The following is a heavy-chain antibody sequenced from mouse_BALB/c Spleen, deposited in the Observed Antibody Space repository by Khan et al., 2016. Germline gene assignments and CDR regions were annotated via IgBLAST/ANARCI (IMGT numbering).Heavy chain of an antibody. CDR2: ILPGRGNI. V-gene: IGHV1-9*01. D-gene: IGHD4-1*01. CDR1: GYTFSNYW. CDR3: ARGAGTTYGMDY. Sequence: QVQLQQSGAELMKPGASVKISCKTTGYTFSNYWIEWIKQRPGHGLEWIGEILPGRGNINYNEKFKGKATFTADTSSNIAYMQLNSLTSEDSAVYYCARGAGTTYGMDYWGQGTSVTVSS. J-gene: IGHJ4*01.